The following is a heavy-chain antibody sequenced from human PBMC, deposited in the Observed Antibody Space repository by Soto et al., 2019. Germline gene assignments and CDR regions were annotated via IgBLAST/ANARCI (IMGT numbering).Heavy chain of an antibody. V-gene: IGHV1-18*01. Sequence: ASVKVSCKASGYTFTSYGISWVRQAPGQGLEWMGWISAYNGNTNYAQKLQGRVTMTTDTSTSTAYMELRSLRSDDTAVYYCARVLSGQWLTDGGAFDIWGQGTMVTVSS. CDR2: ISAYNGNT. D-gene: IGHD6-19*01. CDR1: GYTFTSYG. CDR3: ARVLSGQWLTDGGAFDI. J-gene: IGHJ3*02.